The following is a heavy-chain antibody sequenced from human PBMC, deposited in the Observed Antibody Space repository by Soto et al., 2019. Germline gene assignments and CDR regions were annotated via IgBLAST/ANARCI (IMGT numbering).Heavy chain of an antibody. CDR2: INPSGGST. D-gene: IGHD4-17*01. CDR1: GYAFTSYY. CDR3: ATSYGDYLSPFDY. J-gene: IGHJ4*02. Sequence: GASVKVSCKASGYAFTSYYMHWVRQAPGQGLEWMGIINPSGGSTSYAQKFQGRVTMTRDTSTSTVYMELSSLRSEDTAVYYCATSYGDYLSPFDYWGQGTLVTVSS. V-gene: IGHV1-46*03.